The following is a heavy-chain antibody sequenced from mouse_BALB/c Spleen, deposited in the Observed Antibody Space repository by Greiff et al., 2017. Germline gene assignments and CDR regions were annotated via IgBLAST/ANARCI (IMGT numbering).Heavy chain of an antibody. D-gene: IGHD1-1*01. Sequence: EVQLVESGGGLVKPGGSLKLSCAASGFAFSSYEMSWVRQTPEKRLEWVAYISSGGGSTYYPDTVKGRFTISRDNAKNTLYLQMSSLKSEDTAMYYCARLRFSPYYAMDYWGQGTSVTVSS. CDR3: ARLRFSPYYAMDY. CDR1: GFAFSSYE. V-gene: IGHV5-12-1*01. J-gene: IGHJ4*01. CDR2: ISSGGGST.